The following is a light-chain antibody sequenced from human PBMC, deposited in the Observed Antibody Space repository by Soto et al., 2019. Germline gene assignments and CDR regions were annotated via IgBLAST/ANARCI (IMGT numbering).Light chain of an antibody. CDR2: AAS. Sequence: LTQCTSFLSAAVGDRVTITCRASQGISSNLAWYQQKPGKAPKLLIYAASTLQSGVPSGFSGSGSGTEFTLTISSLQPQDFATYYCQQFNSYPITFGQGTRLENK. CDR1: QGISSN. J-gene: IGKJ5*01. V-gene: IGKV1-9*01. CDR3: QQFNSYPIT.